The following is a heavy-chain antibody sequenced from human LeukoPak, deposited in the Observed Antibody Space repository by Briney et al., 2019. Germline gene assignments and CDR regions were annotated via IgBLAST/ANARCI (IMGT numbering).Heavy chain of an antibody. CDR2: ISSSSSYI. CDR1: GFNFRSYS. D-gene: IGHD4-17*01. J-gene: IGHJ4*02. Sequence: GGSLRLSCAASGFNFRSYSMNWVRKAPGKGLEWVSSISSSSSYIHYADSVKGRFTISRDNAKNSLYLQMNSLRDEDAAVYYCARGGVYYGDYNGIVYWGQGALVTVSS. V-gene: IGHV3-21*01. CDR3: ARGGVYYGDYNGIVY.